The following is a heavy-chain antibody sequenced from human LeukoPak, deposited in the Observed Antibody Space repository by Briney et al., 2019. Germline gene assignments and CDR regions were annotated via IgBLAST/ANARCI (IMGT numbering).Heavy chain of an antibody. J-gene: IGHJ6*02. CDR3: AKGLIIGTTFHYYYGMDV. D-gene: IGHD1-7*01. CDR2: ISYDGSNK. Sequence: GGSLRLSCAASGFTFSSYAMHWVRQAPGKGLEWVAVISYDGSNKYYADSVKGRFTISRDNSKNTLYLQMDSLRAEDTAVYYCAKGLIIGTTFHYYYGMDVWGQGTTVTVSS. CDR1: GFTFSSYA. V-gene: IGHV3-30-3*01.